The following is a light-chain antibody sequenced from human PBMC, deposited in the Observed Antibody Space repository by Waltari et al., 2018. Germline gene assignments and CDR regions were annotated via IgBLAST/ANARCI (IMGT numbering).Light chain of an antibody. CDR2: DAS. CDR1: QSIGSS. CDR3: QQRINWPRT. J-gene: IGKJ1*01. V-gene: IGKV3-11*01. Sequence: ETVLTQSPGTLALSPGERATLSCRARQSIGSSLAWYQHIPGQAPRLLFYDASNGATGIPARFSGSGSGTDFTLTISSLEPEDFAVYYCQQRINWPRTFGQGTKVEIK.